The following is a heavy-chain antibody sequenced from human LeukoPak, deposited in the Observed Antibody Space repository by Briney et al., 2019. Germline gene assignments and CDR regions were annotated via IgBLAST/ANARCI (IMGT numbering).Heavy chain of an antibody. CDR3: VSYY. V-gene: IGHV3-74*01. CDR2: INSDGSST. CDR1: GFTFSRYW. J-gene: IGHJ4*02. Sequence: PGGSLRLSCAASGFTFSRYWMHWVRQTPGKGLVWVSRINSDGSSTRYADSVKGRFTISRDNAKNTLDLQMSSLRAEDTAVYYCVSYYWGQGTLVTVSS.